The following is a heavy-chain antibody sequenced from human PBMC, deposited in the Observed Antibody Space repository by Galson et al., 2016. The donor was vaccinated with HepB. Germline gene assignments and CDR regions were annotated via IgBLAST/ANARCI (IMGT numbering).Heavy chain of an antibody. Sequence: SLRLSCPASGFRFSEYSMNWLRQAPGKRLGWVSHISRIRTVIYFDASVKGPLTISRDKAKNSLYLQMNSLSDEDTAVYYCARQHMTTHGFFDYWGQGTLVTVSS. D-gene: IGHD2-21*01. CDR2: ISRIRTVI. J-gene: IGHJ4*02. V-gene: IGHV3-48*02. CDR1: GFRFSEYS. CDR3: ARQHMTTHGFFDY.